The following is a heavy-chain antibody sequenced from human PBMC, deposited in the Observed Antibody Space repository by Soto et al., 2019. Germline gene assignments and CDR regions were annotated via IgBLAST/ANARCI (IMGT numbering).Heavy chain of an antibody. J-gene: IGHJ5*01. Sequence: SETLSLTCTVSGGSISSGDYYWSWIRQPPGKGLEWIGCIYYSGSTYYNPSLKSRVTISVDTSKNQFSPKLSSVTAADTAVYYCARVETYYYDSNGYYCSRFDSWGQRTLVIVSS. CDR3: ARVETYYYDSNGYYCSRFDS. D-gene: IGHD3-22*01. CDR1: GGSISSGDYY. V-gene: IGHV4-30-4*01. CDR2: IYYSGST.